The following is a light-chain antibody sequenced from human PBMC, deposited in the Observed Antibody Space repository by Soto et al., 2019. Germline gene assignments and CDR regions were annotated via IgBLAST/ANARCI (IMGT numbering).Light chain of an antibody. CDR1: SSDVGSYNR. Sequence: QSALTQPRSVSGSPGQSVTISCTGTSSDVGSYNRVSWYQQPPGKAPKLMIYDVSQRPSGVPDRFSGSKSDNTASLTISGLQAEDEADYYCCSYAGSYTYVFGTGTKLTVL. CDR2: DVS. J-gene: IGLJ1*01. V-gene: IGLV2-11*01. CDR3: CSYAGSYTYV.